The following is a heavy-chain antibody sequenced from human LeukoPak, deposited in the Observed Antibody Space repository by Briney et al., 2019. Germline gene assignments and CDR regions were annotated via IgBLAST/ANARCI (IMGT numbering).Heavy chain of an antibody. CDR1: GFTFSSYG. Sequence: GGSLRLSCAASGFTFSSYGMHWVRRAPGKGLEWVAVISYDGSNKYYADSVKGRFTISRDNSKNTLYLQMNSLRAEDTAVYYCARVRPEFDPWGQGTLVTVSS. J-gene: IGHJ5*02. CDR3: ARVRPEFDP. V-gene: IGHV3-30*19. CDR2: ISYDGSNK.